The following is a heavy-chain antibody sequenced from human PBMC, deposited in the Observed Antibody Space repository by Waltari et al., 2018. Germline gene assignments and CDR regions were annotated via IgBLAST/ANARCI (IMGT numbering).Heavy chain of an antibody. D-gene: IGHD6-13*01. J-gene: IGHJ4*02. CDR3: ARDPTPYQELYLDY. Sequence: EVQLVESGGGLVKPGGSLRLSCAASGFTFSNAWMSWVRQAPGKGLEWVGRIKSKTDGGTTDYAAPVKGRFTISRDDSKNTLYLQMNSLRAEDTAVYYCARDPTPYQELYLDYWGQGTLVTVSS. CDR1: GFTFSNAW. V-gene: IGHV3-15*01. CDR2: IKSKTDGGTT.